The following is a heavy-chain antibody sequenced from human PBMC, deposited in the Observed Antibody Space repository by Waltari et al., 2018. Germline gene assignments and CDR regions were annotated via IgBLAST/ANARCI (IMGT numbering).Heavy chain of an antibody. J-gene: IGHJ6*03. CDR1: GGSFSGYY. Sequence: QVQLQQWGAGLLKPSETLSLTCAVYGGSFSGYYWSWIRQPPGKGLEWIGEINHSGSTNYNPSLKSRVTISVDTSKNQFSLKLSSVTAADTAVYYCARGNIVVVVAANHYYYYMDVWGKGTTVTVSS. V-gene: IGHV4-34*01. CDR3: ARGNIVVVVAANHYYYYMDV. CDR2: INHSGST. D-gene: IGHD2-15*01.